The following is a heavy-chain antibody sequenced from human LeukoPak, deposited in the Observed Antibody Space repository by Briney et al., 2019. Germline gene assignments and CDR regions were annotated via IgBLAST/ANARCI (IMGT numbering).Heavy chain of an antibody. J-gene: IGHJ4*02. CDR1: GYSFTGYY. D-gene: IGHD2-2*01. V-gene: IGHV1-2*02. CDR2: INPNSGGT. CDR3: ARIYCSSTSCYHFDY. Sequence: ASVKVSCKASGYSFTGYYIHWVRQAPGQGLEWMGWINPNSGGTKYAQKFQGRVTMTRDTSINTAYMELSSLKSDDTAVYYCARIYCSSTSCYHFDYWGQGTLVTVSS.